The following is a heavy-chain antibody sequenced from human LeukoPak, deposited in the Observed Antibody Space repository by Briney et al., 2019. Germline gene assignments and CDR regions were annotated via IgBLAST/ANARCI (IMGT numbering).Heavy chain of an antibody. D-gene: IGHD3-10*01. CDR3: AREGPHGSGIYYNPLDY. CDR1: GGSISSYY. V-gene: IGHV4-59*12. J-gene: IGHJ4*02. CDR2: IYYSGST. Sequence: SETLSLTCTVSGGSISSYYWGWIRQPPGKGLEWIGYIYYSGSTNYNPSLKSRVTISVDTSKNQFSLKLISVTAADTALYYCAREGPHGSGIYYNPLDYWGQGALVIVSS.